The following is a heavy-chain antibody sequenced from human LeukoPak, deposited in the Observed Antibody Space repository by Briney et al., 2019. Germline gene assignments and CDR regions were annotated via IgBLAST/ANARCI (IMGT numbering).Heavy chain of an antibody. Sequence: SQTLSLTCAISGDSVSGNSVAWNWLRQSPLRGLEWLGRTYYRSKWYHDNAISVKSRMTINPDTSKNQFSLQLISVTPEDTAVYYCARAAFTSGTPRGFDYWGQGTLVTVSS. CDR2: TYYRSKWYH. CDR3: ARAAFTSGTPRGFDY. D-gene: IGHD6-19*01. CDR1: GDSVSGNSVA. J-gene: IGHJ4*02. V-gene: IGHV6-1*01.